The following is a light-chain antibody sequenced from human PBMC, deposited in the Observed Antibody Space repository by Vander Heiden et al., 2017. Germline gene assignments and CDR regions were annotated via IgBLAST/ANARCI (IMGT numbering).Light chain of an antibody. CDR3: QQYGSSPPIT. Sequence: EIVLTQSPGTLSLSPGERATLSCRASQSVSSSYLAWYQQKPGQAPRLLIYGASSRATSIPDRFSGSGYGTDFTLTISRREPEDFAVYYCQQYGSSPPITFGQGTRLEIK. CDR2: GAS. CDR1: QSVSSSY. V-gene: IGKV3-20*01. J-gene: IGKJ5*01.